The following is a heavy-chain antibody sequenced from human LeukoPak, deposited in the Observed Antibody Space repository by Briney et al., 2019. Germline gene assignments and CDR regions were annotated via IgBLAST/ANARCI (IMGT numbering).Heavy chain of an antibody. V-gene: IGHV4-59*08. D-gene: IGHD2-15*01. Sequence: SETLSLTCTVSGGSISSYYWSWIRQPSGKGREGIRYIYYSGSTNYNPSLNSRVTISVAPSKTQFSLKLSSVTAADTAVYYCARLVGRSLSAFDIWGQGTMVTVSS. CDR3: ARLVGRSLSAFDI. CDR2: IYYSGST. CDR1: GGSISSYY. J-gene: IGHJ3*02.